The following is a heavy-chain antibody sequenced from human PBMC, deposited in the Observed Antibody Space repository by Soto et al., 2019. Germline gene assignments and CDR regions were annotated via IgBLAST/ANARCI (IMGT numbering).Heavy chain of an antibody. CDR3: ARVYYDFWSGYLHYYYYGMDV. V-gene: IGHV1-3*01. CDR1: GYTFTSYA. CDR2: INAGNGST. D-gene: IGHD3-3*01. J-gene: IGHJ6*02. Sequence: ASVKVSCKASGYTFTSYAMHWVRQAPGQRLEWMGWINAGNGSTKYSQKFQGRVTITRDTSASTAYMELSSLRSEDTAVYYCARVYYDFWSGYLHYYYYGMDVWGQGTTVTVSS.